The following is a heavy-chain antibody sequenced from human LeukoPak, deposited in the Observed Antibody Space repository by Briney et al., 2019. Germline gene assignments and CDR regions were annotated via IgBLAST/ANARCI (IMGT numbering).Heavy chain of an antibody. J-gene: IGHJ4*02. CDR2: IYTSGST. CDR1: GGSISSGSYY. CDR3: ARVPGDSSGYFDY. D-gene: IGHD3-22*01. V-gene: IGHV4-61*02. Sequence: SETLSLTCTVSGGSISSGSYYWSWIRQPAGKGLEWIGRIYTSGSTNYNPPLKSRVTISVDTSKNQFSLKLSSVTAADTAVYYCARVPGDSSGYFDYWGQGTLVTVSS.